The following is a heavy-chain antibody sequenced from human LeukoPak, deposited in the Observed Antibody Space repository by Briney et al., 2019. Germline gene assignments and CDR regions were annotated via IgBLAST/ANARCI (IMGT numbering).Heavy chain of an antibody. Sequence: GESLKISCKSSGYSFISYWIGWARQMPGKGLEWMGIIYPGDSNTRYSPSFQGQVIISVDKSISTAFLQWSSLEASDTAMYYCARQKRSAVTDTFDYWGQGTLVTVSS. J-gene: IGHJ4*02. CDR3: ARQKRSAVTDTFDY. CDR2: IYPGDSNT. D-gene: IGHD6-19*01. V-gene: IGHV5-51*01. CDR1: GYSFISYW.